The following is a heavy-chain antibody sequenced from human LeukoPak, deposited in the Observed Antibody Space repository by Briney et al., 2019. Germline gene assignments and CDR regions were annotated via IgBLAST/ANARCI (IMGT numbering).Heavy chain of an antibody. CDR3: ASAREWQVQNAPFDY. V-gene: IGHV3-7*01. CDR2: IKQDGSEK. CDR1: GFSFNSYW. Sequence: TGGSLRLSCAASGFSFNSYWMSWVRQAPGKGLEWVANIKQDGSEKYYVDSVRGRFTISRDNAKNSLYLQMNGLRAEDTAIYYCASAREWQVQNAPFDYWGQGTLVTVSS. J-gene: IGHJ4*02. D-gene: IGHD6-19*01.